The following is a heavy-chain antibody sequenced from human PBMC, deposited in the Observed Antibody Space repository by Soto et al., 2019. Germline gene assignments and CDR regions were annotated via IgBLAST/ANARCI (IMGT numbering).Heavy chain of an antibody. D-gene: IGHD5-12*01. J-gene: IGHJ4*02. Sequence: VASVXVSCKACGYTFTSYGISWVRQAPGQGLEWMGWISAYNGNTNYAQKLQGRVTMTTDTSTSTAYMELRSLRSDDTAVYYCARDVVDRTSSIDYWGQGTLVTVSS. CDR1: GYTFTSYG. CDR2: ISAYNGNT. CDR3: ARDVVDRTSSIDY. V-gene: IGHV1-18*04.